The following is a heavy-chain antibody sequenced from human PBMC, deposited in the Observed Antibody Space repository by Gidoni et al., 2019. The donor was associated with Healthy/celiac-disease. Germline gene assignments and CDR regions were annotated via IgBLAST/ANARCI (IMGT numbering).Heavy chain of an antibody. D-gene: IGHD4-4*01. V-gene: IGHV3-33*01. CDR1: GFTFSSYG. CDR2: IWYDGSNK. Sequence: QVQLVESGGGVVQPGRSLRLSCAASGFTFSSYGMHWVRQAPGKGLEWVAVIWYDGSNKYYADSVKGRFTISRDNSKNTLYLQMNSLRAEDTAVYYCARDLGYSNTPFDYWGQGTLVTVSS. J-gene: IGHJ4*02. CDR3: ARDLGYSNTPFDY.